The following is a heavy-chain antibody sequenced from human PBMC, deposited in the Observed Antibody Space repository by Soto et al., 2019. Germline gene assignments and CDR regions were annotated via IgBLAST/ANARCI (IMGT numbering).Heavy chain of an antibody. CDR2: IIPIFGTA. V-gene: IGHV1-69*01. J-gene: IGHJ6*02. CDR3: ARGVLVRDGITTYYDYYGMDV. Sequence: QVQLLQSGAEVKKPGSSVKVSCKASGGTINNFAISWVRQAPGQGLEWMGGIIPIFGTANYAQKVQDRITITADEPMSASYMELSSLRYEDTAVYYSARGVLVRDGITTYYDYYGMDVWGQGTTVTVSS. D-gene: IGHD3-10*01. CDR1: GGTINNFA.